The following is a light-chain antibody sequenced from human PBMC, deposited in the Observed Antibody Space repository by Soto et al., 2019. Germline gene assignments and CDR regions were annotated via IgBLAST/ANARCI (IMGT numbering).Light chain of an antibody. J-gene: IGKJ1*01. CDR3: LQYGSSPWT. CDR1: QSVSSSY. CDR2: GAS. Sequence: EIVLTQSPGTLSLSPGERATLSCRASQSVSSSYLAWYQQNPGQAPRLLIYGASSRATGVPDRFSGSGSGRDFTLTISRLDPEDFAVYYCLQYGSSPWTFGQGTKVDIK. V-gene: IGKV3-20*01.